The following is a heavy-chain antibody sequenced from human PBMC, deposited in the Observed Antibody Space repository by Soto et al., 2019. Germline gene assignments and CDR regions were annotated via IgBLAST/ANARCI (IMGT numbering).Heavy chain of an antibody. CDR1: GFTVDAYA. Sequence: EVQLVESGGVLVQPGRSLRLSCAASGFTVDAYAMHWVRQGPGKGLEWVSGINWNSGSIGYGDSVKGRFAISRDNAKNSLHLQMNSLSAEDTAFYYCVKDESINWYSGHFRHWGQGTLVTVSS. CDR2: INWNSGSI. D-gene: IGHD6-13*01. J-gene: IGHJ1*01. V-gene: IGHV3-9*01. CDR3: VKDESINWYSGHFRH.